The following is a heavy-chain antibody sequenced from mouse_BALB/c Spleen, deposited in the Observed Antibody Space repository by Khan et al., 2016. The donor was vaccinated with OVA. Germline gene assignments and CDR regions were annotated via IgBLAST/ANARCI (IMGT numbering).Heavy chain of an antibody. V-gene: IGHV1-80*01. D-gene: IGHD1-1*01. Sequence: QIQLVQSGAELVRPGSSVKISCKASGYTFSSSWMNWVKQRPGQGLEWIGQIFPGNDDADYNGKFKGKATLTADKSSRTAYMQLTSLTSEDSAVYFCARYFGSRLAYWGQGTLVTVSA. CDR3: ARYFGSRLAY. J-gene: IGHJ3*01. CDR1: GYTFSSSW. CDR2: IFPGNDDA.